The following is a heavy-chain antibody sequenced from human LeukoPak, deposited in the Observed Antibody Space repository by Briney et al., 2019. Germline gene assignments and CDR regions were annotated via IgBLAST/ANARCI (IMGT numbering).Heavy chain of an antibody. J-gene: IGHJ4*02. CDR3: AKGGWSLQTY. CDR2: IKEDGTET. CDR1: GFMFSSNW. D-gene: IGHD3-3*01. Sequence: GGSLRLSCAASGFMFSSNWMSWVRLAPGKGLEWVANIKEDGTETYYVDSVKGRFTISRDNAKNSLYLQMNSLRVEDTAVYYCAKGGWSLQTYWGQGTLVTVSS. V-gene: IGHV3-7*03.